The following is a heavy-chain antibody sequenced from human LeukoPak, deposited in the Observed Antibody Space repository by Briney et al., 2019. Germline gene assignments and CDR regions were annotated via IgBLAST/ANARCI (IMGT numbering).Heavy chain of an antibody. CDR3: ARGQGYCSSTSCYEEGFVYYFDY. CDR1: GYTFTSYY. Sequence: ASVKVSCKASGYTFTSYYMHWVRQAPGQGLEWMGIINPSGGSTSYAQKFQGRVTMTRDTSTSTVYMELSSLRSEDTAVYYCARGQGYCSSTSCYEEGFVYYFDYWGQGTLVTVSS. CDR2: INPSGGST. D-gene: IGHD2-2*01. V-gene: IGHV1-46*01. J-gene: IGHJ4*02.